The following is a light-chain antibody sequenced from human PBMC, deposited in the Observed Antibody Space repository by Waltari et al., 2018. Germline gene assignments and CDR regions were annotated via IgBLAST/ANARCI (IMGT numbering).Light chain of an antibody. CDR1: SSYVGGYDY. V-gene: IGLV2-8*01. CDR3: SSYAGSNNAV. Sequence: QSALTQPPSASGSPGQSITISCTGTSSYVGGYDYVSWYPQHPGKAPKLMIYEVSKRPSGVPDRFSGSKSGNTASLTVSGLQAEDEADYYCSSYAGSNNAVFGGGTHLTVL. J-gene: IGLJ7*01. CDR2: EVS.